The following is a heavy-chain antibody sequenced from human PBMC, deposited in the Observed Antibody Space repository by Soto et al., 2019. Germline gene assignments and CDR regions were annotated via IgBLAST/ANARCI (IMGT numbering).Heavy chain of an antibody. Sequence: GGSLRLSCAASGFTFSSYAMHWVRQAPGKGLEWVAVISYDGSNKYYADSVKGRFTISRDNSKNTLYLQMNSLRAEDTAVYYCARDLSGYDLGDYYYGMDVWGQGTTVTVSS. CDR3: ARDLSGYDLGDYYYGMDV. CDR1: GFTFSSYA. D-gene: IGHD5-12*01. V-gene: IGHV3-30-3*01. CDR2: ISYDGSNK. J-gene: IGHJ6*02.